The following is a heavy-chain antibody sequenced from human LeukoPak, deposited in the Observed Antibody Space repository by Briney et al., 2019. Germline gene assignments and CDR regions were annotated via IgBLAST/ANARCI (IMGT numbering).Heavy chain of an antibody. CDR1: GFTFSSYW. V-gene: IGHV3-74*01. CDR2: INSDGSST. D-gene: IGHD6-13*01. Sequence: GGSLRLSCAASGFTFSSYWMHWVRQAPGKGLVWVSCINSDGSSTRYADSVKGRFTISRDNAKNTLYLQMNSLRAEDTAVYYCARDPGYSSSWTDLFDPWGQGTLVTVSS. J-gene: IGHJ5*02. CDR3: ARDPGYSSSWTDLFDP.